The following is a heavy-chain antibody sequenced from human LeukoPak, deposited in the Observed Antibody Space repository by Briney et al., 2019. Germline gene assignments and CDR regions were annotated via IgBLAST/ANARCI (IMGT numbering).Heavy chain of an antibody. V-gene: IGHV1-2*02. Sequence: ASVKVSCKASGYTFTGYYMHWVRQAPGQGLEWMGWINPNRGGTNYAQKFQGRVTMTRDTSISTAYMELSRLRSDDTAVYYCASFSGYCSSTSCYEDDYYYYYMDVWGKGTTVTVSS. CDR2: INPNRGGT. CDR1: GYTFTGYY. D-gene: IGHD2-2*01. CDR3: ASFSGYCSSTSCYEDDYYYYYMDV. J-gene: IGHJ6*03.